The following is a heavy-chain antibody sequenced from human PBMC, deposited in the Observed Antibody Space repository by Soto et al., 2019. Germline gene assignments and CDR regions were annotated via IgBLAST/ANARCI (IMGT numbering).Heavy chain of an antibody. V-gene: IGHV3-33*01. D-gene: IGHD3-3*01. CDR2: IWYDGSNK. Sequence: GGSLRLSCAASGFTFSSYGMHWVRQAPGKGLEWVAVIWYDGSNKYYADSVKGRFTISRDNSKNTLYLQMNSLRAEDTAVYYCAREIYYDFWTPEESLDYWGQGTLVTVSS. CDR1: GFTFSSYG. CDR3: AREIYYDFWTPEESLDY. J-gene: IGHJ4*02.